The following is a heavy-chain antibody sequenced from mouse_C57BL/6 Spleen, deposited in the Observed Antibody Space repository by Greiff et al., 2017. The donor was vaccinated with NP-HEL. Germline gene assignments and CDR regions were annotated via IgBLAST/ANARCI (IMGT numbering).Heavy chain of an antibody. J-gene: IGHJ4*01. CDR3: ARWGYYGSPAMDY. CDR1: GYTFTSYW. D-gene: IGHD1-1*01. CDR2: IDPSDSET. V-gene: IGHV1-52*01. Sequence: QVQLQQPGAELVRPGSSVKLSCKASGYTFTSYWMHWVKQRPIQGLEWIGNIDPSDSETHYNQKFKDKATLTVDKSSSTAYMQLSSLTSEDSAVYYCARWGYYGSPAMDYWGQGTSVTVSS.